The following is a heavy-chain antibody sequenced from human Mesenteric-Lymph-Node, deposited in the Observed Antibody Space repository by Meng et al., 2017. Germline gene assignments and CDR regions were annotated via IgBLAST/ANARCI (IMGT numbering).Heavy chain of an antibody. CDR3: ARDYYGGDRIYYYYGMDV. V-gene: IGHV4-61*02. CDR1: GGSISSGSYY. Sequence: SETLSLTCTVSGGSISSGSYYWSWIRQPAGKGLEWIGRIYTSGSTNYNPSLKSRVTISVDTSKNQFSLKLSSVTAADTAVYYCARDYYGGDRIYYYYGMDVWGQGTPVTVSS. CDR2: IYTSGST. J-gene: IGHJ6*02. D-gene: IGHD2-21*02.